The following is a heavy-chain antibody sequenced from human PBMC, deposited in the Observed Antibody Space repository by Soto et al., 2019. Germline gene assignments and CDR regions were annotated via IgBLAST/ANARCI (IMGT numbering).Heavy chain of an antibody. D-gene: IGHD3-3*01. Sequence: SETLSLTCTVSGGSISSYYWSWFRQPPGKGLEWIGYIYYSGSTNYNPSLKSRVTISVNTSENQFSLKLSSVTAADTAVYYCARHIALSGSFPFDYWGQGTLVTVSS. V-gene: IGHV4-59*08. CDR1: GGSISSYY. CDR3: ARHIALSGSFPFDY. J-gene: IGHJ4*02. CDR2: IYYSGST.